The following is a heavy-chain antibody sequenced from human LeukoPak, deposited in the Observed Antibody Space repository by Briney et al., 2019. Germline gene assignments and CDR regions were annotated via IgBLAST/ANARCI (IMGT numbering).Heavy chain of an antibody. Sequence: PGGSLRLSCAASGFTFSSYGMHWVRQAPGKGLEWVAVISYDGSNKYYADSVKGRFTISRDNSENTLYLQMNSLRAEDTAVYYCAKDHNWNDVEGYFDYWGQGTLVTVSS. CDR3: AKDHNWNDVEGYFDY. J-gene: IGHJ4*02. D-gene: IGHD1-1*01. CDR1: GFTFSSYG. CDR2: ISYDGSNK. V-gene: IGHV3-30*18.